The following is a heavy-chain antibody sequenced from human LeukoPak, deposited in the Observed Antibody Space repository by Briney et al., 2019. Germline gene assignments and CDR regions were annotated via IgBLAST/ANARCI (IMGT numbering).Heavy chain of an antibody. CDR3: ARDLSNYYDSSGYYY. Sequence: SVKVSCKASGGTFSSYAISWVRQAPGQGLEWMGRIIPILGIANYAQKFQGRVTITADKSTSTAYMELSSLRSEDTAVYYCARDLSNYYDSSGYYYWGQGTLVTVSS. V-gene: IGHV1-69*04. J-gene: IGHJ4*02. CDR1: GGTFSSYA. CDR2: IIPILGIA. D-gene: IGHD3-22*01.